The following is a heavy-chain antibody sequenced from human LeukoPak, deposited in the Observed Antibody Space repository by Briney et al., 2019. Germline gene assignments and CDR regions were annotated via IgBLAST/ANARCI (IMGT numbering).Heavy chain of an antibody. J-gene: IGHJ3*02. CDR3: ARVQFYDFWSGYPRPYDAFDI. Sequence: SETLSLTCTVSGGSISSYYWSWIRQPPGKGLEWIGYIYYSGSTNYNPSLKSRVTISVDTSKNQFSLKLSSVTAADTAVYYCARVQFYDFWSGYPRPYDAFDIWGQGTMVTVSS. V-gene: IGHV4-59*12. CDR1: GGSISSYY. D-gene: IGHD3-3*01. CDR2: IYYSGST.